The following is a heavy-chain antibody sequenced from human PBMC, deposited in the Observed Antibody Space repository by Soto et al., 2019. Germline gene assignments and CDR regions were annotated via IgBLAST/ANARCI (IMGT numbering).Heavy chain of an antibody. J-gene: IGHJ5*02. CDR2: IIPIFGTA. CDR3: ARSRGEYQLSIHQDP. D-gene: IGHD2-2*01. Sequence: QVQLVQSGAEVKKPGSSVKVSCKASGGTFSSYAISWVRQAPGQGPEWMGGIIPIFGTANYAQKFQGRVTITAAESTSTAYMELSSLRSEDTAVYYCARSRGEYQLSIHQDPWGQGTLVTVSS. V-gene: IGHV1-69*01. CDR1: GGTFSSYA.